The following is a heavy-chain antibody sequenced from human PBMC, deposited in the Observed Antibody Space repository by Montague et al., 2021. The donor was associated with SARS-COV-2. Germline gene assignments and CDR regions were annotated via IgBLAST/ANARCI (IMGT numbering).Heavy chain of an antibody. CDR1: GGSFSGYY. J-gene: IGHJ6*02. CDR2: INHSGST. V-gene: IGHV4-34*01. Sequence: SETLSLTCAVYGGSFSGYYWRWIRQPPGKGLEWIGEINHSGSTNXNPSLKSRVTISVDTSKNQFSLKLSSVTAADTAVYYCARGRRILLWFGELLSGGDYYGMDVWGQGTTVTVSS. D-gene: IGHD3-10*01. CDR3: ARGRRILLWFGELLSGGDYYGMDV.